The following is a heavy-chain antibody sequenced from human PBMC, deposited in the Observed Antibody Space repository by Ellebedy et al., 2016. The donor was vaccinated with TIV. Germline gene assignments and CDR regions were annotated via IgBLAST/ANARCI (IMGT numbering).Heavy chain of an antibody. Sequence: MPSETLSLTCSVYGGSFSGYYWSRIRQPPGKGLEWIGEINHSGSTNYSPSLKSRVTISVDTSKNQFSLKLSSVTAADTAVYYCARGPGRVLTGYYKRYYGMDVWGQGTTVTVSS. D-gene: IGHD3-9*01. CDR2: INHSGST. CDR1: GGSFSGYY. J-gene: IGHJ6*02. V-gene: IGHV4-34*01. CDR3: ARGPGRVLTGYYKRYYGMDV.